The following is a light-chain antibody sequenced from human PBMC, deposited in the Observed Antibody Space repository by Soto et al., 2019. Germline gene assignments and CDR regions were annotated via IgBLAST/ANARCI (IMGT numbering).Light chain of an antibody. CDR3: QQRSNWPRYT. V-gene: IGKV3-11*01. Sequence: EIVLTQSPATLSLSPGERATLSCRASQSVSSYLAWYQQKPGQAPRLLIYDASNRATGIPARFSGSWSGTDFTFTISSLEPEDFAVYSCQQRSNWPRYTFGQGTKLEIK. J-gene: IGKJ2*01. CDR2: DAS. CDR1: QSVSSY.